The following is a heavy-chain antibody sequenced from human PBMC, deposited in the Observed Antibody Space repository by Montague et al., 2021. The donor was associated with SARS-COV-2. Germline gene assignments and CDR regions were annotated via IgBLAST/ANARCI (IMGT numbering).Heavy chain of an antibody. CDR2: FYQSDR. CDR3: ATFAVVPFVYFDS. Sequence: SETLSLTCNVSGYSISGGSYWGWIRQPPGKGLQWIGSFYQSDRYXNPSLKSRVTISVDTSKNQFSLKLKSVTAPDTAIYYCATFAVVPFVYFDSWSQGTLVTVSS. J-gene: IGHJ4*02. D-gene: IGHD2-21*01. CDR1: GYSISGGSY. V-gene: IGHV4-38-2*02.